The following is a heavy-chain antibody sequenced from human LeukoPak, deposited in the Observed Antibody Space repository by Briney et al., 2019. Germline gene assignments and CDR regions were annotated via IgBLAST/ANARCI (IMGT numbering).Heavy chain of an antibody. Sequence: GGSLRLSCAASGFPLSSYWMHCVCQAPGKGLVWVSRINSGGSGTSYADSVEGRFTISRDNVKNTLYLQMNSLRAEDTAVYYCASSLGPLPHYWGQGTLVTVSS. V-gene: IGHV3-74*01. CDR3: ASSLGPLPHY. CDR2: INSGGSGT. CDR1: GFPLSSYW. J-gene: IGHJ4*02. D-gene: IGHD7-27*01.